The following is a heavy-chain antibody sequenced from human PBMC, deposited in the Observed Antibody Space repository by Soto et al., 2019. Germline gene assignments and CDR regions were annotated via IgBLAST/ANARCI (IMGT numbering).Heavy chain of an antibody. CDR3: ARTERSGSWAAWF. CDR2: IRYSGTT. J-gene: IGHJ4*02. V-gene: IGHV4-61*03. Sequence: SETLSLTCAVSGDSVNSASYTCTWIRQPPGKGLEWIGNIRYSGTTDYNPSLKRRVTTSLDTSKNHFSLKMTSITSADTAVYYCARTERSGSWAAWFWGQGTLVTVSS. D-gene: IGHD2-15*01. CDR1: GDSVNSASYT.